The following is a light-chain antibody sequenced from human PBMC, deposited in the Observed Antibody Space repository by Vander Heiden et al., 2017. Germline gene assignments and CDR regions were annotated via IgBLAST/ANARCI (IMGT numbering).Light chain of an antibody. V-gene: IGKV1-39*01. CDR1: QSISSY. CDR3: QQSDSTPRG. Sequence: DIQMTQSPSSLSASVGDRVTITCRASQSISSYLNWYQQKPGKAPKLLIYAASSLQSGVPSRFSGSGSGTDFTLTISRLQPEDFATYYCQQSDSTPRGFGHGTKVDIK. CDR2: AAS. J-gene: IGKJ3*01.